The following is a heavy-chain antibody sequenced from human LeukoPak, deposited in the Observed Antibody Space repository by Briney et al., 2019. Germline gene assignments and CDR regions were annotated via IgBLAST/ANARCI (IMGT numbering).Heavy chain of an antibody. V-gene: IGHV3-33*08. D-gene: IGHD3-10*01. CDR1: GFTFSTYE. CDR2: IWYDGTNK. CDR3: ARDLGTTMVRGFDY. J-gene: IGHJ4*02. Sequence: PGGSLRLSCAASGFTFSTYEMNWVRQAPGKGLEWVALIWYDGTNKYYGDSVKGRFTISRDNSKNTLYLQMNSLRAEDTAVYYCARDLGTTMVRGFDYWGLGTLVTVSS.